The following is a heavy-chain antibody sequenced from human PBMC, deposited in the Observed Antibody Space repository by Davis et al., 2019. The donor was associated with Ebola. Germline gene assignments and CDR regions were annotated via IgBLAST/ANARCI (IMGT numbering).Heavy chain of an antibody. CDR3: ARLDVGAAGY. J-gene: IGHJ4*02. Sequence: SVTVPRQASGYTFTSYYMHWVRQAPGQGLEWMGIINPSGGSTSYAQKFQGRVTITADESTSTAYMELSSLRSEDTAVYYCARLDVGAAGYWGQGTLVTVSS. CDR1: GYTFTSYY. D-gene: IGHD1-26*01. V-gene: IGHV1-46*01. CDR2: INPSGGST.